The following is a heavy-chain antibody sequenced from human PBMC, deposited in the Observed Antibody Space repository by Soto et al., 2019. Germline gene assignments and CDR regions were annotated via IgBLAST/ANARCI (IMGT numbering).Heavy chain of an antibody. D-gene: IGHD1-1*01. Sequence: QVQLVESGGGVVQPGRSLRLSCAASGFTFSNYGMHWVRQAPGKGLEWVIVISYDGNVAYYADSVKGRFTISRDNSKNPLYLQMNSLRTEGTAMYYCAKEGAITNWYFDYWGQGTLVTVSS. CDR2: ISYDGNVA. CDR3: AKEGAITNWYFDY. CDR1: GFTFSNYG. J-gene: IGHJ4*02. V-gene: IGHV3-30*18.